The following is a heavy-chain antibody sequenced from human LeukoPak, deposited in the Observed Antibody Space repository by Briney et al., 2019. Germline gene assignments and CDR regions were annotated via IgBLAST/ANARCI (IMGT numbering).Heavy chain of an antibody. D-gene: IGHD2-2*01. CDR1: GGSISSSSYY. CDR2: IYYSGRT. CDR3: ARHVSVVVPASHFDY. J-gene: IGHJ4*02. Sequence: SETLSLTCTVSGGSISSSSYYWGWIRQPPGKGLEWIGSIYYSGRTYYNPSLKIRGTISEDTSNHQFSRQLSSVTAADTAVYYCARHVSVVVPASHFDYWGRGTLVTVSS. V-gene: IGHV4-39*01.